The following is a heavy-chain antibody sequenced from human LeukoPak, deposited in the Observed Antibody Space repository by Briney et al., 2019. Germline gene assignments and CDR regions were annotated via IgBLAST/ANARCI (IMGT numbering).Heavy chain of an antibody. CDR3: AKARSAITYYYDSSAYRFNQPFDY. V-gene: IGHV3-23*01. J-gene: IGHJ4*02. CDR2: ISGGGGRA. CDR1: GFTFSSYA. D-gene: IGHD3-22*01. Sequence: PGGSLRLSCSASGFTFSSYAMNWVRQAPGKGLEWVSAISGGGGRAYYADSVKGRFTLSRDNSRNTLYLQMSSLRAEDTAVYYCAKARSAITYYYDSSAYRFNQPFDYWGQGTLVTVSS.